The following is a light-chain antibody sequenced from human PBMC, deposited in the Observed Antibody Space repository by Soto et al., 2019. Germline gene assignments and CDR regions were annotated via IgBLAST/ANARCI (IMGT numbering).Light chain of an antibody. J-gene: IGLJ2*01. Sequence: QSVLTQAPSASGTPGQRVTISCSGSSSNIGSNTVNWYQQVPGTAPKLLIYSNNQRPSGVPDRFSGSKSGTSVSLAISGLQSEDEADYYCAAWDDSLNGLVFGGGTKLTVL. CDR2: SNN. CDR3: AAWDDSLNGLV. V-gene: IGLV1-44*01. CDR1: SSNIGSNT.